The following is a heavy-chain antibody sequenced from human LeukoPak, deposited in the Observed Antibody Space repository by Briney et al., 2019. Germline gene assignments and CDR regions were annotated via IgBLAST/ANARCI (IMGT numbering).Heavy chain of an antibody. D-gene: IGHD2-2*01. CDR3: ARGYCSSTSCLYGGNWFDP. Sequence: ASVKVSCKASGYTFTGYYMHWVRQAPGQGLEWMGWINPNSGGTNYAQKFQGRVTMTRDTSISTAYMELSRLRSDDTAVYYCARGYCSSTSCLYGGNWFDPWGQGTLVTVSS. CDR2: INPNSGGT. CDR1: GYTFTGYY. J-gene: IGHJ5*02. V-gene: IGHV1-2*02.